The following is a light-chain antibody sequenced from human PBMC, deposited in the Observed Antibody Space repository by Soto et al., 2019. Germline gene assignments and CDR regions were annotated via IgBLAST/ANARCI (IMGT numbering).Light chain of an antibody. V-gene: IGKV3-20*01. J-gene: IGKJ1*01. CDR1: QSISSTY. CDR3: QHYGSSTRT. CDR2: GAS. Sequence: EIVLTQSPGTLSLSPGEGATLSCMASQSISSTYLAWYQQKPGQAPRHLIYGASSKATGIPDRFSVSGSGTDFTLSISRLEPEDFGVYYCQHYGSSTRTFGKGTKVEI.